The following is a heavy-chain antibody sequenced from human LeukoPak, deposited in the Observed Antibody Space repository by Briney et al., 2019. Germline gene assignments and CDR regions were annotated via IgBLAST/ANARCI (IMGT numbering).Heavy chain of an antibody. CDR1: GFTFSDFY. CDR2: ISASGSAI. Sequence: GGSLRLSCAASGFTFSDFYMSWIRQAPGKGLEWISSISASGSAIYYADSVESRFTISRDNAKNSLRLQMDGLRAEDTALYYCARHCTSSSCYSFDYWGQGTLVTVSS. V-gene: IGHV3-11*04. J-gene: IGHJ4*02. CDR3: ARHCTSSSCYSFDY. D-gene: IGHD2-2*01.